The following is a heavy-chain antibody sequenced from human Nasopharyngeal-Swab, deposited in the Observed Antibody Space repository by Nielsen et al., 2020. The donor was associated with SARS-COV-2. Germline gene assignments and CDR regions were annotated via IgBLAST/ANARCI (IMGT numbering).Heavy chain of an antibody. V-gene: IGHV3-48*04. J-gene: IGHJ5*02. D-gene: IGHD3-22*01. CDR2: ITSGNSV. Sequence: GESLKISCATSGFTFSSYTMTWVRQAPGKGLQWISYITSGNSVQYADSVKGRFTISRGNAENSLYLQMNSLRPEDTAFYYCAKDSRPLWDYENSGPTSWGQGTLVTVSS. CDR3: AKDSRPLWDYENSGPTS. CDR1: GFTFSSYT.